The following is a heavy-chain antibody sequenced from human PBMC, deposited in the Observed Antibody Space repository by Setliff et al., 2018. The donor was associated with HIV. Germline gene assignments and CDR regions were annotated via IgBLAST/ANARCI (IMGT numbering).Heavy chain of an antibody. J-gene: IGHJ4*02. V-gene: IGHV4-4*07. CDR1: GVSLSNYY. CDR2: IYTSGNT. CDR3: AGHFYYSGSGIWAGLDS. D-gene: IGHD3-10*01. Sequence: LSLTCTVSGVSLSNYYWSWIRQPAGKGLEWIGRIYTSGNTNYNPSLKSRVTMSVDTSKKQFSLKLTSVTAADTAVYYCAGHFYYSGSGIWAGLDSWGQGTLVTVSS.